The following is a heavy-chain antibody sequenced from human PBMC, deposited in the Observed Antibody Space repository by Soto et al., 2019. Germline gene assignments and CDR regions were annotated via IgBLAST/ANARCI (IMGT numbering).Heavy chain of an antibody. CDR3: GRTRC. D-gene: IGHD2-8*01. Sequence: SGALSLMCTLSGGPIAPFYWTWIRQSPGKGLASIGYVHYNVSTNYNSALNVRVTISLDKSKSQFSMRLSSVTAADTAVYYCGRTRCRG. CDR2: VHYNVST. V-gene: IGHV4-59*12. CDR1: GGPIAPFY. J-gene: IGHJ6*01.